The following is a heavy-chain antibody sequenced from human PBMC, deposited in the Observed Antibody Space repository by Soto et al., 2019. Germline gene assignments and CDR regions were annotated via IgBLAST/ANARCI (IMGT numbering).Heavy chain of an antibody. J-gene: IGHJ5*02. D-gene: IGHD3-10*01. V-gene: IGHV1-2*02. Sequence: XSVKVSCKASGYPFTGYYMHWVRQAPGQGLEWMGWIDPNSGGTNYAQKFLGRVTMTRDTSISTAYMEVTSLNSDDTAVYYCARDPSGVSAQLNWFDPWGQGTLVTVSS. CDR3: ARDPSGVSAQLNWFDP. CDR2: IDPNSGGT. CDR1: GYPFTGYY.